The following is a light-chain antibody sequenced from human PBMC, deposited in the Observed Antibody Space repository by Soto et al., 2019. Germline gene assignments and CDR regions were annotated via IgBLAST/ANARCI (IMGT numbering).Light chain of an antibody. V-gene: IGKV3-20*01. J-gene: IGKJ1*01. Sequence: ETMMTQSPDTLSLSPGERATLSCRASQSVSSSNLAWYQQKPAQAPRLLIYAASRRAPGIPERFSGSGSGTDFTLTISRLEPEDFAVYYCQQYLTSPKTFGQGTKVDIK. CDR2: AAS. CDR1: QSVSSSN. CDR3: QQYLTSPKT.